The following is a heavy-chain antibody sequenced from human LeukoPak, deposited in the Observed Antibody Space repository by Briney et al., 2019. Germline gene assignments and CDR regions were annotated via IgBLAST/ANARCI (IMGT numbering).Heavy chain of an antibody. V-gene: IGHV3-23*01. CDR1: GFTFSSYA. J-gene: IGHJ4*02. CDR2: ISGSGGST. Sequence: GGSLRLSCAASGFTFSSYAMSWVRQAPGKGPEWVSAISGSGGSTYYADSVKGRFTISRDNSKNTLYLQMNSLRAEDTAVYYCANGLRYFDWGFDYWGQGTLVTVSS. CDR3: ANGLRYFDWGFDY. D-gene: IGHD3-9*01.